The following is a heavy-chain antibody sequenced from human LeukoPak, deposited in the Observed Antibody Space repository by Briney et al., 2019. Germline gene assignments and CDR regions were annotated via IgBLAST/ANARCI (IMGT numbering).Heavy chain of an antibody. J-gene: IGHJ4*02. D-gene: IGHD3-10*02. CDR2: IYYSGST. CDR1: GGSISSYY. Sequence: SSETLSLTCTVSGGSISSYYWSWIRQPPGKGLEWIGYIYYSGSTNYNPSLKSRVTISVDTSKNHFSLKLSSVTAADTAVYFCATLLSSSYYFDYWGQGTLVTVSS. V-gene: IGHV4-59*08. CDR3: ATLLSSSYYFDY.